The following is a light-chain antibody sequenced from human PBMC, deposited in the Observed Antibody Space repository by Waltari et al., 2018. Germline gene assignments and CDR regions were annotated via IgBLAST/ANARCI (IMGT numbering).Light chain of an antibody. CDR3: QQYNKWPLT. Sequence: EVVMTQSPATVSVSPGERVTLSCRASQSINSYLAWYQQKPGQAPRLLIYGASTRATGIPARCSGSGSGTDFTLTISSLQSEDFAIYYCQQYNKWPLTFGPGTKVHF. V-gene: IGKV3-15*01. J-gene: IGKJ3*01. CDR2: GAS. CDR1: QSINSY.